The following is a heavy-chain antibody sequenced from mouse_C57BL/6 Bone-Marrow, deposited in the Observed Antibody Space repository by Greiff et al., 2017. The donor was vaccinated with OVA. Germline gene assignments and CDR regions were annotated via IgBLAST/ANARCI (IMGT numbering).Heavy chain of an antibody. V-gene: IGHV14-4*01. Sequence: VQLQQSGAELVRPGASVKLSCTASGFNIKDDYMHWVKERPEQGLEWIGWIDPENGDTEYASKFQGKANITADTSSKTVYLHLSSLTSEDTAVYYCTTYRYWGQGTTLTVSS. CDR2: IDPENGDT. CDR3: TTYRY. J-gene: IGHJ2*01. CDR1: GFNIKDDY.